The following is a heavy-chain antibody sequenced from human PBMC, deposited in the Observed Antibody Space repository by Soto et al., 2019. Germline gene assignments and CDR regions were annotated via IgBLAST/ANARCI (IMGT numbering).Heavy chain of an antibody. Sequence: TSETLSLTCTVSGGSISSYYWSWIRQPPGKGLEWIGYIYYSGSTNYNPSLKSRVTISVDTSKNQFSLKLSSVTAADTAVYYCARAAVVVTATDIYYYYGMEVWGQGTTVTVSS. CDR2: IYYSGST. V-gene: IGHV4-59*01. CDR1: GGSISSYY. CDR3: ARAAVVVTATDIYYYYGMEV. D-gene: IGHD2-21*02. J-gene: IGHJ6*02.